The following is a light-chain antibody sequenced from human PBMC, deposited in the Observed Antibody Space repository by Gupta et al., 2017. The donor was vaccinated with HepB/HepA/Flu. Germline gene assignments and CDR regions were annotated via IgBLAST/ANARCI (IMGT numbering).Light chain of an antibody. V-gene: IGKV3-15*01. CDR1: QSVSSN. CDR2: GAS. Sequence: EIVITQSPATLSVSPGERATLSCRASQSVSSNLAWYQQKPGQTPRLLIYGASTRATGIPARFSGSGSWTEFTLTIDSLQSEDLAVYYCQQYNDWPISFGGGTKVDIK. J-gene: IGKJ4*01. CDR3: QQYNDWPIS.